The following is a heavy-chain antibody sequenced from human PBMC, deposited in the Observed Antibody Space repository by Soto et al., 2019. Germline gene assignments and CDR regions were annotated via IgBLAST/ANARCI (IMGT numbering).Heavy chain of an antibody. CDR2: ISGSGGST. D-gene: IGHD3-3*01. V-gene: IGHV3-23*01. CDR3: ARDLCSGYYCFDS. CDR1: GFTFSSYA. J-gene: IGHJ4*02. Sequence: GGSLRLSCAASGFTFSSYAMSWVRQAPGKGLEWVSAISGSGGSTYYADSVKGRFTISRDNSKNTLYLEMNNLRVEDTAVYYCARDLCSGYYCFDSWGQGTLVTVSS.